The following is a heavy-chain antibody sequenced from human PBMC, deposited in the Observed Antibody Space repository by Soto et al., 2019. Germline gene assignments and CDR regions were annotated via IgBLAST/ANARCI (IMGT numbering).Heavy chain of an antibody. V-gene: IGHV3-21*01. CDR1: GFTFSSYP. Sequence: PGGSLRLSCVASGFTFSSYPMNWVRQAPGKGLEWVATINLSGGNKDYADSVKGRFTISRDNAKNTLYLQMNSLRAEDTAVYYCARSSTASFDYWGRGTLVTVSS. J-gene: IGHJ4*02. CDR3: ARSSTASFDY. D-gene: IGHD6-6*01. CDR2: INLSGGNK.